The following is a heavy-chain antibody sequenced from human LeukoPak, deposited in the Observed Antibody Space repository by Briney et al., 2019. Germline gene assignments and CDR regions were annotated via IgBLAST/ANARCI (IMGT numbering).Heavy chain of an antibody. Sequence: GGSLRLSGAVSGFTVSDKYMSWVRQAPGKGLEWVSLIYSDGSTYYADSVKGRFTISRDNSQNTVYLQMTSLRTEDTAVYYCGRRSDRKIKYQDAFYLGGQGKMVPVPS. V-gene: IGHV3-53*01. D-gene: IGHD2-2*01. J-gene: IGHJ3*01. CDR1: GFTVSDKY. CDR3: GRRSDRKIKYQDAFYL. CDR2: IYSDGST.